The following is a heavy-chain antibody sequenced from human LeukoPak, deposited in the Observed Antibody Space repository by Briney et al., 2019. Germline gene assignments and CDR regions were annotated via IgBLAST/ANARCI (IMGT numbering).Heavy chain of an antibody. CDR2: IKQDGSEK. V-gene: IGHV3-7*01. Sequence: GGSLRLSCAASGFTFSSYWMSWVRQAPGKGLEWVANIKQDGSEKYYVDSVKGPFTISRDNAKNSLYLQMNSLRAEDTAVYYCASSGNWNENFDYWRQGTLVTVSS. CDR3: ASSGNWNENFDY. J-gene: IGHJ4*02. CDR1: GFTFSSYW. D-gene: IGHD1-20*01.